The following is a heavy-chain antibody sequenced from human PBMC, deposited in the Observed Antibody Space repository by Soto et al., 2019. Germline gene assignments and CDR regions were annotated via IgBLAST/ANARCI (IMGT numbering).Heavy chain of an antibody. CDR3: ARDIAGSYKAFDY. Sequence: QVHLVQSGAEVKKPGASVKVSRKASGYTFTTYTMHWVRQAPEQRLEWMGWINPGNGITKYSQNFQDRVTLTRDTSASTAYMDLGSLTSADTAVYYCARDIAGSYKAFDYWGQGTLVTVSS. CDR2: INPGNGIT. D-gene: IGHD1-26*01. CDR1: GYTFTTYT. J-gene: IGHJ4*02. V-gene: IGHV1-3*01.